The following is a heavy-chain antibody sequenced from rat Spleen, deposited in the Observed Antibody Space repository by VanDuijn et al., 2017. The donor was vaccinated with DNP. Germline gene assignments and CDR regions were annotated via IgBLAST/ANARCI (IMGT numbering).Heavy chain of an antibody. V-gene: IGHV5-7*01. J-gene: IGHJ2*01. CDR2: ISYDGSST. CDR1: GFTFSNYG. Sequence: EVQLVESGGGLVQPGRSLKLSCAASGFTFSNYGMHWIRQAPKKSLEWVATISYDGSSTYYRDSVKGRFIISRNNAKSTLYLQMDSLRSDDTATYYCAGRPPPTRGPFDYWGQGIMVTVSS. CDR3: AGRPPPTRGPFDY. D-gene: IGHD1-4*01.